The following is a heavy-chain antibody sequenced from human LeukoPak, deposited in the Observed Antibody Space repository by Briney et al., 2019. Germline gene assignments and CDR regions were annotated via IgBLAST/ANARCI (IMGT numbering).Heavy chain of an antibody. J-gene: IGHJ4*02. Sequence: PGGSLRLSCAGSGFTFSSSSMNWVRQAPGKGLEWVSSISTSNSYIYYADSVKGRFTISRDNARNSLYLQMNSLRAEDTAVYYCARPRHSGSYLFDYWGQGTLVTVSS. V-gene: IGHV3-21*01. CDR3: ARPRHSGSYLFDY. CDR1: GFTFSSSS. CDR2: ISTSNSYI. D-gene: IGHD1-26*01.